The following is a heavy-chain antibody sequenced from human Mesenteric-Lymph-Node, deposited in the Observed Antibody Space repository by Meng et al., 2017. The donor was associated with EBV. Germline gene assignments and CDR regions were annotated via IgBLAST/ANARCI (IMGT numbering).Heavy chain of an antibody. CDR3: VRSRGWTQVEWFDP. CDR2: IYYSGTT. J-gene: IGHJ5*02. V-gene: IGHV4-39*01. Sequence: LQEAGSRLSKPSDILSLTCTFSGCSMSTTNYDWSWVRQPPGKVLEWRGGIYYSGTTYYNPSLTSRVDLSVDTSKNRFSLKLFSLTTEDTAVYFCVRSRGWTQVEWFDPWGPGILVTVSS. CDR1: GCSMSTTNYD. D-gene: IGHD3/OR15-3a*01.